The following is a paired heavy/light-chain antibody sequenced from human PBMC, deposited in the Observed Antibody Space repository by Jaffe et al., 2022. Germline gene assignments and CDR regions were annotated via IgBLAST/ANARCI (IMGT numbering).Heavy chain of an antibody. CDR1: GYTLSTSW. V-gene: IGHV3-74*01. Sequence: EVQLMESGGGLVQPGGSLRLSCGAFGYTLSTSWTHWVRQAPGKGLVWVSHIHNNGVTRSYADSVKGRFTISRDTTRNTVYLQMNSLRGEDTAVYYCVALTMTEKGDYWGQGALVTVSS. D-gene: IGHD2-21*02. CDR2: IHNNGVTR. J-gene: IGHJ4*02. CDR3: VALTMTEKGDY.
Light chain of an antibody. CDR2: NVS. CDR3: MQGSHYPPWT. Sequence: DVAMTQSPLSLPVTLGQPASISCRSSQSLVHSDGNTYLNWFQQRPGQSPRRLIYNVSKRDPGVPDRFSGSGSGTDFTLKISRVEAEDVGVYYCMQGSHYPPWTFGQGTKVEI. V-gene: IGKV2-30*02. CDR1: QSLVHSDGNTY. J-gene: IGKJ1*01.